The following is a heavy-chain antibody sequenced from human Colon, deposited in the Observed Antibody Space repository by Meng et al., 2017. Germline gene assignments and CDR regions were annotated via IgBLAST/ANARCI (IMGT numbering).Heavy chain of an antibody. CDR1: GFTFSKAW. J-gene: IGHJ4*02. CDR3: VIGGGVRGVKGFEN. V-gene: IGHV3-15*01. CDR2: IKSKSDGGTT. D-gene: IGHD3-10*01. Sequence: GESLKISCAASGFTFSKAWMSWVRQPPGKGQEWVGRIKSKSDGGTTDYVAPVKDRFTISRDDSKTTLYLQMNGLKAEDTAVYYCVIGGGVRGVKGFENWGQGTLVTVSS.